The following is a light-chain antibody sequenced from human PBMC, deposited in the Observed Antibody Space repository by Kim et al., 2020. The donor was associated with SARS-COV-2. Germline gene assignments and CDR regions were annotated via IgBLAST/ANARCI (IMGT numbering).Light chain of an antibody. Sequence: IQLTQSPSSLSASVGDRVTITCRASQGISRSLAWYQQKPGTAPTLLIYGASILQSGVPSRFSGSGSGTDFTLTISSLQPEDCATYYCQQLNSFPRTFGQGTKLEI. J-gene: IGKJ2*01. V-gene: IGKV1-9*01. CDR3: QQLNSFPRT. CDR1: QGISRS. CDR2: GAS.